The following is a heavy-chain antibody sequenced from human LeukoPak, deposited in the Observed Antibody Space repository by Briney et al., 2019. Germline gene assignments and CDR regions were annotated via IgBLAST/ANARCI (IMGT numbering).Heavy chain of an antibody. Sequence: GSLRLSCAASGFTVSSNYMSWVRQAPGKGLEWVSVIYSGGSTYYADSVKGRFTISRDNSKNTLYVQMNSLRAEDTAVYYCTSGTYYSPFDYWGQGTLVTVAS. CDR1: GFTVSSNY. CDR3: TSGTYYSPFDY. V-gene: IGHV3-53*01. D-gene: IGHD3-10*01. CDR2: IYSGGST. J-gene: IGHJ4*02.